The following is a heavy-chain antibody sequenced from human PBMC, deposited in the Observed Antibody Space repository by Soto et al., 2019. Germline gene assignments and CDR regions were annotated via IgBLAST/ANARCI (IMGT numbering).Heavy chain of an antibody. Sequence: SQTLSLTCAISGYSVSTNTATWNWIRQSPSRGLEWLGRTYYRSKWYTHYAESVKSRITINPDTAKNQFSLQLSSVTPEDTAVYYCARYYYDSSADYTYFFDFWGQGTPVTVSS. CDR2: TYYRSKWYT. J-gene: IGHJ4*02. CDR1: GYSVSTNTAT. CDR3: ARYYYDSSADYTYFFDF. V-gene: IGHV6-1*01. D-gene: IGHD3-22*01.